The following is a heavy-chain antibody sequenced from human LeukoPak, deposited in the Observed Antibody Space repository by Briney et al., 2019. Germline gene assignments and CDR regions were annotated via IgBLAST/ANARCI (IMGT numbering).Heavy chain of an antibody. V-gene: IGHV3-21*01. CDR1: GFTFSSYS. Sequence: PGGSLRLSCAASGFTFSSYSMNWVRQAPGKGLEWVSSISSSSSYIYYADSVKGRFTISRDNAKNSLYLQMNSLRAEDTAVYYCARDLGGRGSPYYYYMDVWGKGTTVTVSS. CDR2: ISSSSSYI. J-gene: IGHJ6*03. D-gene: IGHD1-26*01. CDR3: ARDLGGRGSPYYYYMDV.